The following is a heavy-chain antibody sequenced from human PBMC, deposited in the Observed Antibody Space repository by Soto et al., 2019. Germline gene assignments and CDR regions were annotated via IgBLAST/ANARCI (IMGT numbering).Heavy chain of an antibody. CDR1: GFTFNSYW. V-gene: IGHV3-74*01. CDR3: ARGINRGYAGRGY. CDR2: LNPDGTTT. Sequence: EVQLVESGGDLVQPGGSLRLSCAASGFTFNSYWMHWVRQAPGKGLVWVSRLNPDGTTTNYADFVKGRFTISRDNAKNAVYLQMNSLRADNTAVYYSARGINRGYAGRGYWGQGTLVTV. D-gene: IGHD5-12*01. J-gene: IGHJ4*02.